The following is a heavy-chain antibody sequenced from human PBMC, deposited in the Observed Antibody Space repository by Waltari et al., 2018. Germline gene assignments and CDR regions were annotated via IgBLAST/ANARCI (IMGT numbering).Heavy chain of an antibody. V-gene: IGHV1-69*09. Sequence: QVQLVQSGAEVKKPGSSVKVSCKASGGTFSSYAISWVRQAPGQGLEWMGRIILILGIENYAQKCQGRVTITADKSTSTAYMELSSLRSEDTAVYYCARALPGGPDYWGQGTLVTVSS. CDR2: IILILGIE. CDR1: GGTFSSYA. D-gene: IGHD3-10*01. J-gene: IGHJ4*02. CDR3: ARALPGGPDY.